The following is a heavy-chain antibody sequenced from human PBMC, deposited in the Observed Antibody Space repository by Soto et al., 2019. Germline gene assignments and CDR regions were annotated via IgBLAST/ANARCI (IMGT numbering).Heavy chain of an antibody. Sequence: SETLSLTCAVSGGSISSSNWWSWVRQPPGKGLEWIGEIYHSGSTNYNPSLKSRVTISVDKSKNQFSLKLSSVTAADTAVYYCARFYDILTGYHPYYYYYGMDVWGQGTTVTVSS. CDR1: GGSISSSNW. V-gene: IGHV4-4*02. CDR2: IYHSGST. D-gene: IGHD3-9*01. CDR3: ARFYDILTGYHPYYYYYGMDV. J-gene: IGHJ6*02.